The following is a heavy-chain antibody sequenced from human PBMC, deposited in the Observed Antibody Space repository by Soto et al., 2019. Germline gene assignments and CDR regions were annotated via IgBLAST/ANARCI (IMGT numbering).Heavy chain of an antibody. V-gene: IGHV1-69*01. CDR2: ITPIFGRA. J-gene: IGHJ4*02. D-gene: IGHD3-9*01. CDR1: GGSFSNYA. Sequence: QVQLVQSGAEVKKPGSSVKVSCKASGGSFSNYAISWVRQAPGQGLEWIGGITPIFGRANYAQKFRGSVTITADESTTTAYMELSSLRSQDTAIYYCARGWSYDILTGFSYWGQGTLVTVSS. CDR3: ARGWSYDILTGFSY.